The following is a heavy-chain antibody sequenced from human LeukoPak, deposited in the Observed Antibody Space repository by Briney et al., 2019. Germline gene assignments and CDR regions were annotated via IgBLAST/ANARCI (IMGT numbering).Heavy chain of an antibody. CDR2: ISGSGGST. Sequence: GGSLRLSCAASGFTFSSYAMSWVRQAPGKGLEWVSAISGSGGSTYYADSVKGRFTISRDNSKNTLYLQMNSLRAEDQAVYYCAKEGRYCSSTSCYSSPHDAFDIWGQGTMVTVSS. J-gene: IGHJ3*02. V-gene: IGHV3-23*01. CDR3: AKEGRYCSSTSCYSSPHDAFDI. CDR1: GFTFSSYA. D-gene: IGHD2-2*01.